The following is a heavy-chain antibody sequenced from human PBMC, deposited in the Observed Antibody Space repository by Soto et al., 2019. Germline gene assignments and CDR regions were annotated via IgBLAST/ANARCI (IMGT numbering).Heavy chain of an antibody. V-gene: IGHV3-30*18. Sequence: GGSLSLSCAASGFTFSSYGMHWVRQAPGKGLEWVAVMSYDGSREYYADSLKGRFTISRDNSKNTLSLQMNSLRPEDTAVYYCAKDRAHGDPYYYGMDVWGQGTTVTVSS. CDR1: GFTFSSYG. J-gene: IGHJ6*02. CDR3: AKDRAHGDPYYYGMDV. D-gene: IGHD4-17*01. CDR2: MSYDGSRE.